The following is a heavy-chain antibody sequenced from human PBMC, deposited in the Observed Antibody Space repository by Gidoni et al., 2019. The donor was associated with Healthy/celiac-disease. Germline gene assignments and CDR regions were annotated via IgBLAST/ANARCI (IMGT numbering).Heavy chain of an antibody. CDR2: MNPNSGNT. CDR3: ARSYSYGSKYYYYGMDV. Sequence: QVQLVQSGAEVKKPGASVKVSCKASGYTFTSYDINWVRQATGQGLEWMGWMNPNSGNTGYAQKFQGRVTMTRNTSISTAYMELSSLRSEDTAVYYCARSYSYGSKYYYYGMDVWGQGTTVTVSS. CDR1: GYTFTSYD. D-gene: IGHD5-18*01. J-gene: IGHJ6*02. V-gene: IGHV1-8*01.